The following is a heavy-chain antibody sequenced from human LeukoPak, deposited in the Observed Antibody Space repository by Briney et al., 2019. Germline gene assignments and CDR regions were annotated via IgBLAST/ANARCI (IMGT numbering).Heavy chain of an antibody. J-gene: IGHJ3*02. CDR3: ARNLRYDILTGYKGEAFDI. V-gene: IGHV3-30-3*01. CDR1: GFTVSSNY. Sequence: PGGSLRLSCAASGFTVSSNYMSWVRQAPGKGLEWVAVISYDGSNKYYADSVKGRFTISRDNSKNTLYLQMNSLRAEDTAVYYCARNLRYDILTGYKGEAFDIWGQGTMVTVSS. D-gene: IGHD3-9*01. CDR2: ISYDGSNK.